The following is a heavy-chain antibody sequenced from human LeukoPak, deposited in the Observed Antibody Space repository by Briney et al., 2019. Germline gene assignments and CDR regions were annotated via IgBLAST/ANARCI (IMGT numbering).Heavy chain of an antibody. J-gene: IGHJ4*02. Sequence: KPSETLSLTCAVSGYSISSGYYWGWIRQPPGKGLEWIGSIYHSGSTYYNPSLKSRVTISVDTSKNQFSLKLSSVTAADTAVYYCARSPYCSRTSCYRGIYYFDYWGQGTLVTVSS. D-gene: IGHD2-2*02. V-gene: IGHV4-38-2*01. CDR2: IYHSGST. CDR3: ARSPYCSRTSCYRGIYYFDY. CDR1: GYSISSGYY.